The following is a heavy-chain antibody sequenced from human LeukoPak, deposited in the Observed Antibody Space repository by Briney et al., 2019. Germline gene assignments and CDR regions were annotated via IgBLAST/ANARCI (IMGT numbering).Heavy chain of an antibody. CDR2: IYTSGKT. V-gene: IGHV4-4*07. J-gene: IGHJ5*01. D-gene: IGHD6-19*01. Sequence: SETLSLTCTVSGGSINSYYCNWIRQPAGKGLEWIGRIYTSGKTNYNPSLKSRLTMSVDTSKSQFSLKLNSVTAADTAVYYCARDVGSSGWFDFWGQGTLVTVSS. CDR3: ARDVGSSGWFDF. CDR1: GGSINSYY.